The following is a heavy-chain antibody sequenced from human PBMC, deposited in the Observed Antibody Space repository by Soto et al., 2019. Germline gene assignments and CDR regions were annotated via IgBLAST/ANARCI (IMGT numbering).Heavy chain of an antibody. J-gene: IGHJ4*02. Sequence: QVQLVQSGAEVKKPGASVKVSCKASGYTFTSYGISWVRQDPGQGLEWMGWISAYNGNTNYAQKLQGRVTMTTDTSTSTAFMELRSLRSDDTAVYYCARALTYYYGSGSPNLDYWGQGTMVTVCS. V-gene: IGHV1-18*01. CDR3: ARALTYYYGSGSPNLDY. CDR1: GYTFTSYG. CDR2: ISAYNGNT. D-gene: IGHD3-10*01.